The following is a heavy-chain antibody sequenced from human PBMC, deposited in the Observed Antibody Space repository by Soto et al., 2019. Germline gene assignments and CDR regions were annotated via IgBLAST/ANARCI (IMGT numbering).Heavy chain of an antibody. D-gene: IGHD3-22*01. CDR1: GYTFTSYA. V-gene: IGHV1-3*01. CDR3: ASSYYYDSSGYYGDYYSYGMDV. J-gene: IGHJ6*02. Sequence: QVQLVQSGAEVKKPGASVKVSCKASGYTFTSYAMHWVRQAPGQRLEWMGWINAGNGNTKYSQKFQGRVTITRDTSASTAYVELSSLRSEDTAVYYCASSYYYDSSGYYGDYYSYGMDVWGQGTTVTVSS. CDR2: INAGNGNT.